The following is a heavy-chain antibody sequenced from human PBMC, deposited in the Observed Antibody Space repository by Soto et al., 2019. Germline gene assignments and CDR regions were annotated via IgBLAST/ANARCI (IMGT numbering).Heavy chain of an antibody. CDR3: ARAPSNSYDFWSGRAPYYDYHGMDV. V-gene: IGHV4-39*07. CDR2: INHSGST. J-gene: IGHJ6*02. Sequence: ASETLSLTCSVSGGSISSGYYYWSWIRQAPGKGLEWIVEINHSGSTNYNPSLKSRVTISVDTSKNQFSLKLSSVNAADTAVYYCARAPSNSYDFWSGRAPYYDYHGMDVWGQGTTLTASS. D-gene: IGHD3-3*01. CDR1: GGSISSGYYY.